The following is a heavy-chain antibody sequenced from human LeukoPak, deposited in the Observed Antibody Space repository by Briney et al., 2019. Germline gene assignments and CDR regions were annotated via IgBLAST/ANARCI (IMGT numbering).Heavy chain of an antibody. CDR2: ISGSGGST. D-gene: IGHD2-15*01. J-gene: IGHJ4*02. V-gene: IGHV3-23*01. CDR1: GFTFSSYA. CDR3: AKGLMPYCSGGSCSEFDY. Sequence: GGSLRLSCAASGFTFSSYAMSWVRQAPGKGLEWVSAISGSGGSTYYADSVKGRFTISRDNSKNTLYLQMNSLRAEDTAVYYCAKGLMPYCSGGSCSEFDYWGQGTLVTVSS.